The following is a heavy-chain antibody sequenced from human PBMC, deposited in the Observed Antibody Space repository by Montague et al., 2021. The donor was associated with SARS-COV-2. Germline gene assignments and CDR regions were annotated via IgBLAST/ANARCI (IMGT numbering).Heavy chain of an antibody. CDR3: VKDSVHY. CDR2: IYPSGGRT. V-gene: IGHV3-23*05. CDR1: GFTFSVYT. J-gene: IGHJ4*02. Sequence: ETRSLTCALSGFTFSVYTRSWVRQAPGKGLEWVAGIYPSGGRTYYSESVKGRFTIFRDNSKNTLYLQMNSLRSEDAARYYCVKDSVHYWGQGTLVTVSS. D-gene: IGHD3-10*01.